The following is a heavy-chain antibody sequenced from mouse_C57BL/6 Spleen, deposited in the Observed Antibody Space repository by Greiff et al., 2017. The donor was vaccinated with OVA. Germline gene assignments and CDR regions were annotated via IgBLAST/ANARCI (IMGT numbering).Heavy chain of an antibody. Sequence: QVQLQQSGPELVKPGASVKISCKASGYAFSSSWMNWVKQRPGKGLEWIGRIYPGDGDTNYNGKFKGKATLTADKSSSTAYMPLSSLTSEDSAVYVCARSPYGKGGPLDYWGQGTTLTVSS. V-gene: IGHV1-82*01. CDR3: ARSPYGKGGPLDY. CDR2: IYPGDGDT. J-gene: IGHJ2*01. CDR1: GYAFSSSW. D-gene: IGHD2-1*01.